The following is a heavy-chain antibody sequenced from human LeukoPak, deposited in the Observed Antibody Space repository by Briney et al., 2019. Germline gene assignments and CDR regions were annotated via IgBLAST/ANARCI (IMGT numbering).Heavy chain of an antibody. V-gene: IGHV3-33*06. CDR2: IWYDGSKK. Sequence: GGSLRLSCAASGFTFSSYGMHWVRQAPGKGLEWVAVIWYDGSKKYYADSVKGRFTISRDNSKNTLYLQMNSLRAEDTAVYYCAKGIYDSSGPAGYWGQGTLVTVSS. J-gene: IGHJ4*02. CDR1: GFTFSSYG. D-gene: IGHD3-22*01. CDR3: AKGIYDSSGPAGY.